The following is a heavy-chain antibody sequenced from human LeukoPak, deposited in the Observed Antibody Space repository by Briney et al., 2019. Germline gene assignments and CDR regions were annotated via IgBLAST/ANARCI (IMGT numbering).Heavy chain of an antibody. CDR2: INPNSGGT. V-gene: IGHV1-2*02. Sequence: ASVKVSFKASGYTFTGYYMHWVRQAPGQGLEWMGWINPNSGGTNYAQKFQGRVTMTRDTSISTAYMELSRLRSDDTAVYYCARDATITMVRGVRDYYYYGMDVWGQGTTVTVSS. J-gene: IGHJ6*02. CDR3: ARDATITMVRGVRDYYYYGMDV. CDR1: GYTFTGYY. D-gene: IGHD3-10*01.